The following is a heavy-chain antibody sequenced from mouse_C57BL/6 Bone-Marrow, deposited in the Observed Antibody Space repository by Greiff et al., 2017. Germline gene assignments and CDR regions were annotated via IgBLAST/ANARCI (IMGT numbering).Heavy chain of an antibody. V-gene: IGHV1-64*01. CDR1: GYTFTSYW. CDR3: ARYHCYGSSYLDY. J-gene: IGHJ2*01. CDR2: IHPNSGST. Sequence: QVQLQQPGAELVKPGASVKLSCKASGYTFTSYWMHWVKQRPGQGLEWIGRIHPNSGSTNYNEKFKSKATLTVDKASSTAYMQLSSLTSEDSAVYDCARYHCYGSSYLDYWGQGTTLTVSS. D-gene: IGHD1-1*01.